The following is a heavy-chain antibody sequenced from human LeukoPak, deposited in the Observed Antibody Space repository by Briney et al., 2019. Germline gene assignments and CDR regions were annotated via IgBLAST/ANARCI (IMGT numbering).Heavy chain of an antibody. D-gene: IGHD5-24*01. V-gene: IGHV3-53*01. CDR1: GFTVSSNY. CDR2: IYSGGGT. CDR3: AGGRDGYKNDY. J-gene: IGHJ4*02. Sequence: GGSLRLSCAASGFTVSSNYMSWVRQAPGKGLEWVSVIYSGGGTYYADSVKGRFTISRDNSKNTLYLQMNSLRAEDTAVYYCAGGRDGYKNDYWGQGTLVTVSS.